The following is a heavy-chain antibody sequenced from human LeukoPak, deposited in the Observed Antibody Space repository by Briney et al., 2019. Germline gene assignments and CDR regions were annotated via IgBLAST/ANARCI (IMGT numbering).Heavy chain of an antibody. Sequence: GGSLRLSCAASGFTFSSYSMNWVREAPGKGLEWFSSISSSSSYIYYADSVKGRFTISRDNAKNSLYLQMNSLRAEDTAVYYCAREYFYGTGLIDYWGQGTLVTVSS. V-gene: IGHV3-21*01. CDR1: GFTFSSYS. CDR3: AREYFYGTGLIDY. CDR2: ISSSSSYI. D-gene: IGHD3-10*01. J-gene: IGHJ4*02.